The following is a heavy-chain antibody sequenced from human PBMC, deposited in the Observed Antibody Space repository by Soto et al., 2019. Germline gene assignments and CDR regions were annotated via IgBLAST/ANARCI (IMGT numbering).Heavy chain of an antibody. J-gene: IGHJ5*02. CDR3: ARLVGAAAGRFDP. D-gene: IGHD6-13*01. CDR2: IWFDGSDK. Sequence: QEQLVESGGGVVQPGTSLRLSCVASGFTFNSYGMHWVRQAPGKGLEWVAAIWFDGSDKYYADSVKGRFTISRDNSKNTLHLQMNSLRAEDTGVYYCARLVGAAAGRFDPWGQGTLVIVSS. CDR1: GFTFNSYG. V-gene: IGHV3-33*01.